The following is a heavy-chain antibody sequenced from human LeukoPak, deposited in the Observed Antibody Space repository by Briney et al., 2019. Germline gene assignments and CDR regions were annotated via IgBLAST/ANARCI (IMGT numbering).Heavy chain of an antibody. CDR2: ISSSSSYI. CDR3: ARERIAVAGTSSYYYGMDV. J-gene: IGHJ6*04. V-gene: IGHV3-21*05. CDR1: GFTFSSYE. Sequence: AGGSLRLSCAASGFTFSSYEMNWVRQAPGKGLEWVSYISSSSSYIYYADSVKGRFTISRDNAKNSLYLQMNSLRAEDTAVYYCARERIAVAGTSSYYYGMDVWGKGTTVTVSS. D-gene: IGHD6-19*01.